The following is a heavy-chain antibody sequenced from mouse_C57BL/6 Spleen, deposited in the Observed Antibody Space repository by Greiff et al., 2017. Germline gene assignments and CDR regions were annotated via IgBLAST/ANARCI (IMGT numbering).Heavy chain of an antibody. CDR3: ARNYYGSSLYYFDY. CDR2: IYPGDGDT. D-gene: IGHD1-1*01. J-gene: IGHJ2*01. V-gene: IGHV1-80*01. Sequence: QVQLQQSGAELVKPGASVKISCKASGYAFSSYWMNWVKPRPGKGLEWIGQIYPGDGDTNYNGKFKGKATLTADKSSSTAYMQLSSLTSEDSAVYFCARNYYGSSLYYFDYWGQGTTLTVSS. CDR1: GYAFSSYW.